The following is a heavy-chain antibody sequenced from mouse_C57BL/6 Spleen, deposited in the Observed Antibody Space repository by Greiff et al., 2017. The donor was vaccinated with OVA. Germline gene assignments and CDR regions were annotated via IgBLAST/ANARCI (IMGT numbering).Heavy chain of an antibody. CDR2: IWRGDST. Sequence: QVQLKQSGPGLVQPSQRLSITCKVSGFSLTSYGVHWVGRSPGKGLEWLGVIWRGDSTAYNSAFMSRLSITKDNSKSQVFFKMNILQADDTAIYYCAKEDYGLYYYAMDYWGQGTSVTVSS. V-gene: IGHV2-5*01. D-gene: IGHD1-1*01. CDR3: AKEDYGLYYYAMDY. J-gene: IGHJ4*01. CDR1: GFSLTSYG.